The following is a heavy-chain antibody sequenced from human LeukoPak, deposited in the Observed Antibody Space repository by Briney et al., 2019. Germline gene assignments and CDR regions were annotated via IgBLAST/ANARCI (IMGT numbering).Heavy chain of an antibody. V-gene: IGHV4-39*01. Sequence: PSETLSLSCTVSVGSICGSSYCWGWIRQPPGKGLEWIGSIYYSGSTYYNPSLKSRVTISVDTSKNQFSLKLSSVTAAETAVYYCALGWDYWGQGTLVTVSS. CDR1: VGSICGSSYC. J-gene: IGHJ4*02. CDR3: ALGWDY. CDR2: IYYSGST.